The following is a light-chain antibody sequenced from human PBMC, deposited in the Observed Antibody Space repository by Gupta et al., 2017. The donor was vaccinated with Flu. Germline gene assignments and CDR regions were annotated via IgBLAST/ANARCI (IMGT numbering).Light chain of an antibody. V-gene: IGLV6-57*01. CDR2: EDN. Sequence: NFMLTQPHSVSESPGKTVTISCTRTSGSIATTYVQWYQQRPGSSPTTVIYEDNRRLSGVPDRFSGSIDSSSNSASLTISGLKTEDEADYFCQSYDSNSSDVVFGGGTKLTVL. CDR3: QSYDSNSSDVV. J-gene: IGLJ2*01. CDR1: SGSIATTY.